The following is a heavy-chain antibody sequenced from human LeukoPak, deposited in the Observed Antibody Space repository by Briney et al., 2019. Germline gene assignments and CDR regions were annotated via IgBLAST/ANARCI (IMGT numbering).Heavy chain of an antibody. J-gene: IGHJ5*02. CDR1: GGSISSYY. CDR3: ARASRVLYSSGCWFDP. Sequence: SETLSLTCTVSGGSISSYYWSWIRQPPGKGLEWIGYIYYSGSTNYNPSLKSRVTISVDTSKNQFSLKLSSVTAADTAVYYCARASRVLYSSGCWFDPWGQGTLVTVSS. CDR2: IYYSGST. D-gene: IGHD6-19*01. V-gene: IGHV4-59*01.